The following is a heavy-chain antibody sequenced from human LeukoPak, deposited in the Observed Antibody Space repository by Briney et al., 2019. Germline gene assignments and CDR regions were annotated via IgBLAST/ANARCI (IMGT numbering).Heavy chain of an antibody. D-gene: IGHD4-17*01. CDR1: GYNFTNFW. V-gene: IGHV5-51*01. J-gene: IGHJ5*02. CDR2: IYPGDSDT. Sequence: GESLKISCKGSGYNFTNFWIGWVRQMPGEGLEWMGIIYPGDSDTRYSPSFQGQVTISADKSISTAYLQWSSLKASDTAMYYCARYTYMTTGGWFDPWGQGTLVTASS. CDR3: ARYTYMTTGGWFDP.